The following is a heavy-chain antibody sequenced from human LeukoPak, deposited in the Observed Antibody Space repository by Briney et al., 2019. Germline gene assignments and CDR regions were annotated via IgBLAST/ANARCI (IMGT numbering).Heavy chain of an antibody. D-gene: IGHD3-10*01. Sequence: SETLSLTCAVYGGSFSGYYWSWIRRPPGKGLEWIGETNHSGSTNYNPSLKSRVTISVDTSKNQFSLKLSSVTAADTAVYYCARVPRSVTYYYGSGSYLGWFDPWGQGTLVTVSS. V-gene: IGHV4-34*01. CDR2: TNHSGST. CDR3: ARVPRSVTYYYGSGSYLGWFDP. CDR1: GGSFSGYY. J-gene: IGHJ5*02.